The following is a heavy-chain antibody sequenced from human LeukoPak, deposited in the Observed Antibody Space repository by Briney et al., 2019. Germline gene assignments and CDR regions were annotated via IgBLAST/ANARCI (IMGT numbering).Heavy chain of an antibody. CDR2: NSWNSGSI. D-gene: IGHD3-22*01. CDR1: GFTFDDYA. J-gene: IGHJ2*01. CDR3: AKDSQHYYDSSGYSPWWYFDL. Sequence: GGSLRLSCAASGFTFDDYAMRWVRQAPGKGLEWVSGNSWNSGSIGYADSVKGRFTISRDNPKNSLYLQMNSLRAEDTALYYCAKDSQHYYDSSGYSPWWYFDLWGRGTLVTVSS. V-gene: IGHV3-9*01.